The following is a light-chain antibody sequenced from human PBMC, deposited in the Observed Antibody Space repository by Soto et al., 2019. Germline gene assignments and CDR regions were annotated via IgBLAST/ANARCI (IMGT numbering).Light chain of an antibody. V-gene: IGKV3-15*01. J-gene: IGKJ5*01. CDR3: QQYNNWPLT. Sequence: EIVMTQSPATLSVSPGERATLSCRASQSVTSNLAWYQQKPGQAPRLLIYVASTRATGIPARFSGSGSGTEFTLTISSLQSEDFAVYYCQQYNNWPLTLGQGTRLEIK. CDR1: QSVTSN. CDR2: VAS.